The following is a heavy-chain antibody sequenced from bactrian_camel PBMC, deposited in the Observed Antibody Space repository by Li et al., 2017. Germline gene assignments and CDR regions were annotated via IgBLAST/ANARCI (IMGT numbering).Heavy chain of an antibody. J-gene: IGHJ4*01. D-gene: IGHD4*01. Sequence: QVQLVESGGGSVQAGGSLRLSCAASGYIFSTLCVGWFRQAPGKEREGVAAIDADGTTTYADSVKGRFTISLTNDKNTLYLQMNSLKPEDTAVYYCAKGNFLHSPTDPYYAQGTQVTVS. V-gene: IGHV3S53*01. CDR1: GYIFSTLC. CDR2: IDADGTT.